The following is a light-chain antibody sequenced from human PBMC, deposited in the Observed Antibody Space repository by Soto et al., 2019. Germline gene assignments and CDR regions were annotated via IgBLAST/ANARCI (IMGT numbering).Light chain of an antibody. J-gene: IGKJ5*01. CDR3: QQYDNWPIT. V-gene: IGKV3-11*01. CDR1: QSVSSY. CDR2: DAS. Sequence: DIVLPQSPATLSLSPGERSTLCCRASQSVSSYLAWYQQKPGQAPRLLIYDASNRATGIPARFSGSGSGTDFTLTISSLQSEDFAVDYCQQYDNWPITCGQGTRRAIK.